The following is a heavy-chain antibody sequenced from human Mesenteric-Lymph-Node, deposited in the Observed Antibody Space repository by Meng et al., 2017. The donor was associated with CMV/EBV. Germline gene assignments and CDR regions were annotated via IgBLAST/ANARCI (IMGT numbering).Heavy chain of an antibody. CDR2: VKSKSDGGTT. CDR1: GFSFTNAW. D-gene: IGHD2-2*01. V-gene: IGHV3-15*01. CDR3: TTAVRPWHHLLIDNSWDS. Sequence: GGSLRLSCAASGFSFTNAWMSWVRQAPGKGLEWVGRVKSKSDGGTTDYAAPVKGRFTISRDDSKNTLYLQMNSLKTEDTAVYYCTTAVRPWHHLLIDNSWDSWGQGTLVTVSS. J-gene: IGHJ4*02.